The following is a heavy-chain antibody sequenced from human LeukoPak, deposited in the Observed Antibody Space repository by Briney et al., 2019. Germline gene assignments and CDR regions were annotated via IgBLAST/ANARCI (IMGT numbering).Heavy chain of an antibody. Sequence: ASVKVSCKTSGYTFTSYDINWVRQATGQGLEWMGWMNPNSGNTGYAQKFQGRVTITRNTSISTAYMELSSLRSEDTAVYYCARVPARITIFGVVPARPLRDAFDIWGQGTMVTVSS. CDR1: GYTFTSYD. CDR2: MNPNSGNT. CDR3: ARVPARITIFGVVPARPLRDAFDI. V-gene: IGHV1-8*03. D-gene: IGHD3-3*01. J-gene: IGHJ3*02.